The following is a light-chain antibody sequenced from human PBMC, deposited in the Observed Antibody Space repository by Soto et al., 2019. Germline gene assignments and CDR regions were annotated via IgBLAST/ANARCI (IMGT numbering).Light chain of an antibody. CDR2: DVS. J-gene: IGLJ2*01. CDR3: CSYAGSYVV. CDR1: SSVVGGYNY. Sequence: QSALTQPRSVSGSPGQSVTISCTGTSSVVGGYNYVSWYQQHPGKAPKLMIYDVSKRPSGVPDRFSGSKSGNTASLTISGLQAEDEADYYCCSYAGSYVVFDGGTKVTVL. V-gene: IGLV2-11*01.